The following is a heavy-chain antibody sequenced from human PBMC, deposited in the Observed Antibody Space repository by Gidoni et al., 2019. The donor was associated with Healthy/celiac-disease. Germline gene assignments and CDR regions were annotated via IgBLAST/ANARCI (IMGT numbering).Heavy chain of an antibody. J-gene: IGHJ6*02. V-gene: IGHV3-21*01. CDR1: GFTCSSYS. D-gene: IGHD4-4*01. Sequence: EVQLVESGGGLVKPGGSLRRSCAASGFTCSSYSMNWVRQAPGHGLECVSSISSSSSYIYYADSVTGRFTISRDNAKNSLSLRMNSLRAEDTAVYYCARANRVTSSGIDVWGQGTTVTVSS. CDR3: ARANRVTSSGIDV. CDR2: ISSSSSYI.